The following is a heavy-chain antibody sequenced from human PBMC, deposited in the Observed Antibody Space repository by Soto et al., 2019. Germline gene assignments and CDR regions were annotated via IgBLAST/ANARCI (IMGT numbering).Heavy chain of an antibody. D-gene: IGHD6-13*01. J-gene: IGHJ6*02. Sequence: SETLSLTCTVSGGSISSYYWSWIRQPPGKGLEWIGYISYSGSTNYNPFLKSRVTISVDTSKNQFSLKLSSVTAADTAVYYCARDLRHDIAAAGTGIYGMDVWGQGTTVTVSS. CDR1: GGSISSYY. V-gene: IGHV4-59*01. CDR2: ISYSGST. CDR3: ARDLRHDIAAAGTGIYGMDV.